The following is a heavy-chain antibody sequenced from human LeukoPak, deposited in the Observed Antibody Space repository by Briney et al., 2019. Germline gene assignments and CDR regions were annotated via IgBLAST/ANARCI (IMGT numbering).Heavy chain of an antibody. V-gene: IGHV3-7*01. J-gene: IGHJ2*01. CDR3: ARDWVAAAGTTPDWYFDL. Sequence: PGGSLRLSCAASGLSFSDHWMTWVRHPPGKGLEWVATIKQDGSVKYYLDSVKGRFTISRDNAKNSLYLQMNSLGAEDTAVYYCARDWVAAAGTTPDWYFDLWGRGTLVTVSS. CDR1: GLSFSDHW. D-gene: IGHD6-13*01. CDR2: IKQDGSVK.